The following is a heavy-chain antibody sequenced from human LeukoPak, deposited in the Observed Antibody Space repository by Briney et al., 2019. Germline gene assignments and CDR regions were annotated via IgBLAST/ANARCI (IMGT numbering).Heavy chain of an antibody. CDR3: ARDYDSSDYYYLYYYYGMDV. J-gene: IGHJ6*02. CDR2: IWYDGSNK. CDR1: GFTFSSYG. Sequence: GGSLRLSCAASGFTFSSYGMHWVRQAPGKGLEWVAAIWYDGSNKYYADSVKGRFTISRDNSKNTLYLQMNSLRAEDTAVYYCARDYDSSDYYYLYYYYGMDVWGQGTTVTVSS. D-gene: IGHD3-22*01. V-gene: IGHV3-33*01.